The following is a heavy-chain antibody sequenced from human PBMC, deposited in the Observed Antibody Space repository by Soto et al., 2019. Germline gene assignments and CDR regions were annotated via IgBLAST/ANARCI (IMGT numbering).Heavy chain of an antibody. Sequence: GGSLEIPCQGSGYRFSRYWIGWVRQLPGRGLGWRGIIYPGDSDARYSPSIQGQITISADRSINTPYLRWSSLRASDTAMYYCAGQRARRDDDMRRLSGGGTPLYFDYWGQGALVTSPQ. CDR3: AGQRARRDDDMRRLSGGGTPLYFDY. V-gene: IGHV5-51*01. CDR2: IYPGDSDA. D-gene: IGHD3-10*02. J-gene: IGHJ4*02. CDR1: GYRFSRYW.